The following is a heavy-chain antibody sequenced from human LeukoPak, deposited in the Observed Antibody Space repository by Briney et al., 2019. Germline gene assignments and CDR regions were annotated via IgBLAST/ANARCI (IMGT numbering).Heavy chain of an antibody. D-gene: IGHD3-10*01. V-gene: IGHV4-34*01. J-gene: IGHJ6*03. CDR2: MNHSGST. Sequence: NPSETLSLTCAVYGGSFSGYYWSWIRQPPGKGLEWIGEMNHSGSTNDNPSLKSRVTISVDTSKNQFSLRLSSVTAADTAVYYCARLTKNDSGTYRFGKKKRGYMDVWGKGTTVTVSS. CDR1: GGSFSGYY. CDR3: ARLTKNDSGTYRFGKKKRGYMDV.